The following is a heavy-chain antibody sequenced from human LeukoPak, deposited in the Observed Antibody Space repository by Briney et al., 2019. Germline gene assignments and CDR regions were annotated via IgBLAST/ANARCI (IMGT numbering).Heavy chain of an antibody. CDR3: AKPNAADYYDSSGSYFDY. D-gene: IGHD3-22*01. J-gene: IGHJ4*02. CDR2: IYHSGST. CDR1: GGSISSYY. Sequence: SSETLSLTCTVSGGSISSYYWSWIRQPPGKGLEWIGYIYHSGSTNYNPSLKSRVTISLDTPKNQFSLKLSSVTAADTAVYYCAKPNAADYYDSSGSYFDYWGQGTLVTVSS. V-gene: IGHV4-59*01.